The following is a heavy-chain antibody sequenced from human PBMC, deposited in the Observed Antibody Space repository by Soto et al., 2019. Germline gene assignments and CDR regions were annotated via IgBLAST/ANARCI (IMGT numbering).Heavy chain of an antibody. CDR1: GFTLSTYG. D-gene: IGHD1-1*01. CDR2: ISYDGSSK. V-gene: IGHV3-30*18. CDR3: AKEVGYTSSLDS. J-gene: IGHJ4*02. Sequence: GGSLRLSCAGSGFTLSTYGMHWVRQAPGKGLEWVAVISYDGSSKYYADSVKGRFIISRDTSKTSLYLQMNSLRADDTAVYFCAKEVGYTSSLDSWGQGVLVTVSS.